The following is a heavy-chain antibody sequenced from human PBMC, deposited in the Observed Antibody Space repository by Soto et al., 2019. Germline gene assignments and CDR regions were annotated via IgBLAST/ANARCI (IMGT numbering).Heavy chain of an antibody. CDR2: ISSSSSYI. D-gene: IGHD3-9*01. Sequence: WRSLRLSCAASGFTFSSYSMNWVRQAPGKWLEWVSSISSSSSYIYYADSVKARFTISRDNAKNSLYLQMNSLRAEDTAVYYCARIRGDILTGYYTGDYYYYYMDVWGKGTTVTVSS. CDR1: GFTFSSYS. J-gene: IGHJ6*03. V-gene: IGHV3-21*01. CDR3: ARIRGDILTGYYTGDYYYYYMDV.